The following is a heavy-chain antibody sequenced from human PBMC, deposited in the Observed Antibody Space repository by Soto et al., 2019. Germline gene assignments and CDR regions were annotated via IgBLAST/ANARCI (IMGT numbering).Heavy chain of an antibody. CDR2: IYHSGST. Sequence: PSETLSLTCAVSGGSISSGGYSWSWIRQPPGKGLEWIGYIYHSGSTNYNPSLKSRVTISVDKSKNQFSLKLSSVTAADTAVYYCARAPVWSSNRNWFDPWGQGTLVTVSS. D-gene: IGHD4-4*01. CDR3: ARAPVWSSNRNWFDP. CDR1: GGSISSGGYS. V-gene: IGHV4-30-2*01. J-gene: IGHJ5*02.